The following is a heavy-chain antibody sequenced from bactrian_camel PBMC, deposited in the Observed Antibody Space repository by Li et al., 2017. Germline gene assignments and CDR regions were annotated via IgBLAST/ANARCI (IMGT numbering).Heavy chain of an antibody. CDR1: GNTISITC. D-gene: IGHD7*01. Sequence: HVQLVESGGGSVQAGGSLRLACAASGNTISITCMGWFRQASGKEREGVASIDADGTTVYGDSVKERFTISRDNAKNTVYLQMNSLKSEDTALYYCATSLVMDNWWEYTYWGQGTQVTVS. CDR3: ATSLVMDNWWEYTY. V-gene: IGHV3S53*01. CDR2: IDADGTT. J-gene: IGHJ4*01.